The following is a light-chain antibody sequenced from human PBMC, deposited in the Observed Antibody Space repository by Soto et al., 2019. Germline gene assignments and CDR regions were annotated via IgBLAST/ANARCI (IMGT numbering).Light chain of an antibody. CDR1: QSISSY. V-gene: IGKV1-39*01. CDR3: QQADTFPIT. CDR2: AAP. Sequence: DIQMTQSPSSLSASVGDRVTITCRASQSISSYLNWYQQKPGKAPKLLIYAAPSLQSGVPSRFSGSGSGTDFTLTISSLQPEDFATYYCQQADTFPITFGQGTRLEIK. J-gene: IGKJ5*01.